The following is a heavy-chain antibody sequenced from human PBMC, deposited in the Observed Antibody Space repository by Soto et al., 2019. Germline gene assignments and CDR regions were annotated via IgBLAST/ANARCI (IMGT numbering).Heavy chain of an antibody. V-gene: IGHV1-69*13. CDR2: IIPIFVTA. CDR1: GGTFSSYA. CDR3: ARGNSTYYYDSSGYYYRRGYFDY. D-gene: IGHD3-22*01. Sequence: ASVKVSCKASGGTFSSYAISWVRQAPGEGLEWMGGIIPIFVTANYAQKFQGRVTITADESTSTAYMELSSLRSEDTAVYYCARGNSTYYYDSSGYYYRRGYFDYCG. J-gene: IGHJ4*01.